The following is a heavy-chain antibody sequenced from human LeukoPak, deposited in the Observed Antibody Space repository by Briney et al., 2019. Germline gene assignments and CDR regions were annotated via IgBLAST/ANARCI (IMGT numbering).Heavy chain of an antibody. CDR1: GFTFSSYW. Sequence: GGSLRLSCAASGFTFSSYWMHWVRQAPGKGLVWVSRINSDGSSTSYADSVKGRFTISRVNSRNTLYLQMNRLRVEDTAVYYCAKGSRGSCRGAYCYSFDNWGQGAVVTVSS. J-gene: IGHJ4*02. CDR2: INSDGSST. CDR3: AKGSRGSCRGAYCYSFDN. D-gene: IGHD2-21*02. V-gene: IGHV3-74*01.